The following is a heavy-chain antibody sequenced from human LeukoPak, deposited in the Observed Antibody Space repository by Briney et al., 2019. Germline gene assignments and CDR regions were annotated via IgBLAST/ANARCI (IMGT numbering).Heavy chain of an antibody. J-gene: IGHJ4*02. CDR3: ARGFEYFDF. V-gene: IGHV4-4*09. CDR2: IYASGSA. CDR1: GGSLIDHF. Sequence: SETLSLICTVSGGSLIDHFWNWIRQPPGEGLEWIGYIYASGSANYNPSLKSRVTISVDTPKNQFSLRLSSVTAADTAVYYCARGFEYFDFWGQGTPVTDSS.